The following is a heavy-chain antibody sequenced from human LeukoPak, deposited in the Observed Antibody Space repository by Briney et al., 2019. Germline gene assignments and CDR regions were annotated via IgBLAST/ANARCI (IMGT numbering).Heavy chain of an antibody. J-gene: IGHJ4*02. CDR2: INSDGSST. CDR3: ASPEYYYDSSGYLGY. V-gene: IGHV3-74*01. CDR1: GFTFSSYW. Sequence: GGSLRLSCAASGFTFSSYWMHWVRQAPGKGLVWVSRINSDGSSTSYADSVKGRFTISRDNAKNTLYLQMNSLRAEDTPVYYCASPEYYYDSSGYLGYWGQGTLVTVSS. D-gene: IGHD3-22*01.